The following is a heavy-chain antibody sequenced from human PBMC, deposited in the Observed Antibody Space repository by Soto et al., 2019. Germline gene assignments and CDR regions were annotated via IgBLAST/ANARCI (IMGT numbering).Heavy chain of an antibody. CDR1: GYSFTSYW. J-gene: IGHJ3*02. V-gene: IGHV5-51*01. CDR2: SYPGDSDT. Sequence: PGESPKISCKGSGYSFTSYWIGWVRPMPGKGLEWMGISYPGDSDTRYSPPFQDQVTTSADKSISTAYLQWSSLKASDTAMYYCARRYSGSYGRVGDAFDIWGQGTMVTVSS. CDR3: ARRYSGSYGRVGDAFDI. D-gene: IGHD1-26*01.